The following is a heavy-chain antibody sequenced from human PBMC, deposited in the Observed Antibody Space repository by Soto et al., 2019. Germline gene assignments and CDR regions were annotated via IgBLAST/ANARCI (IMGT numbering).Heavy chain of an antibody. V-gene: IGHV4-38-2*01. CDR2: IYHSGTT. CDR1: GDSISSGYY. D-gene: IGHD6-19*01. Sequence: SETLSLTCAVSGDSISSGYYWAWIRQPPGKGQEWIGSIYHSGTTYYNPSLESRITISVDTSNNQFSLKLTSVTAADTAVYYCARVHVMVVAGTTFDYWGHGTLVTVSS. CDR3: ARVHVMVVAGTTFDY. J-gene: IGHJ4*01.